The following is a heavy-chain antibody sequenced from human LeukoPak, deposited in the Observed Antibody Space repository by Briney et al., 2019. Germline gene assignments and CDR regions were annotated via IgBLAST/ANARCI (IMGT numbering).Heavy chain of an antibody. J-gene: IGHJ4*02. Sequence: GGSLRLSCAASGFTISSYDMHWVRQAPGKGLEWVAFIRYDGRSERYYADSVKGRFTISRDNSKNILYLQMNSLRAEDTAVDYCAEEKRSAGTLFDYWGQGTLVTVSS. V-gene: IGHV3-30*02. CDR2: IRYDGRSER. CDR1: GFTISSYD. D-gene: IGHD3-10*01. CDR3: AEEKRSAGTLFDY.